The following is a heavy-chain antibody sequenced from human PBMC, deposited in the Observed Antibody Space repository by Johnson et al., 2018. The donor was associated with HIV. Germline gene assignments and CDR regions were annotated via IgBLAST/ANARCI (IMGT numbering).Heavy chain of an antibody. CDR3: ARAPHDAFDV. CDR2: ISYDGSNK. Sequence: QVQLVESGGGVVQPGRSLRLSCAASGFTFSYYAMHWVRQAPGKGLEWVAVISYDGSNKYYADSVKGRFTISSANSKNTLYLQMHSLRDEDTAVYYCARAPHDAFDVWGQGTMVTVSS. V-gene: IGHV3-30*14. CDR1: GFTFSYYA. J-gene: IGHJ3*01.